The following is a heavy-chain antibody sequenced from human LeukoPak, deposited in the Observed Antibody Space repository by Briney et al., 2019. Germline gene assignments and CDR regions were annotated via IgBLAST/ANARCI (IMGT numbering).Heavy chain of an antibody. CDR3: SREAADY. CDR2: TSAYNGNT. V-gene: IGHV1-18*01. Sequence: ASVTVSFTCSAYTFTIYGNSWVRQAPGQGHERMGWTSAYNGNTNNAYTLQGRVTITTDTYTSTAYMELRSLRSGDTAVYYCSREAADYWGQGTLVTVSS. D-gene: IGHD2-15*01. CDR1: AYTFTIYG. J-gene: IGHJ4*02.